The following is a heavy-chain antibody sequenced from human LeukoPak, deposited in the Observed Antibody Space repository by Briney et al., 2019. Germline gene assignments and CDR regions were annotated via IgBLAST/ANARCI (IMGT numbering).Heavy chain of an antibody. CDR1: GYTFTGYY. CDR3: ARWSPGFDD. J-gene: IGHJ4*02. V-gene: IGHV1-2*02. CDR2: INPNSGGT. Sequence: GASVKVSCKASGYTFTGYYMHWVRQSPGQGLEWMGWINPNSGGTNYAQKFQGRVTVTRDTSISTTYMELSGLRSDDTAMYYRARWSPGFDDWGQGTLVTVSS.